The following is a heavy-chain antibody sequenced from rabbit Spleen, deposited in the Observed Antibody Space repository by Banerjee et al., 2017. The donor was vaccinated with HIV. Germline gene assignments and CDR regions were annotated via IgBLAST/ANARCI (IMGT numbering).Heavy chain of an antibody. D-gene: IGHD7-1*01. Sequence: QQQLEESGGGLVKPGGTLTLTCKASGIDFSSYNFICWVRQAPGKGLEWISCIAGSSSGFTYSATWAKGRFTISKASSTTVTLQMTTLTAVDTATYFCARDTGTSFSSYGMDLWGQGTLVTVS. CDR3: ARDTGTSFSSYGMDL. J-gene: IGHJ6*01. CDR1: GIDFSSYNF. CDR2: IAGSSSGFT. V-gene: IGHV1S45*01.